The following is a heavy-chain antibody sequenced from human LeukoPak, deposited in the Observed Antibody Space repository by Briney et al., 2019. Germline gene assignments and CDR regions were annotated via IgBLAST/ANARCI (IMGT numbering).Heavy chain of an antibody. D-gene: IGHD3-10*01. CDR1: GCSISSYY. CDR2: IYTSGST. J-gene: IGHJ5*02. Sequence: SETLSLTCTVSGCSISSYYWSWIRQPAGKGLEWIGRIYTSGSTNYNPSLKSRVTMSVDTSKNQFSPKLSSVTAADTAVYYCAGNLLTYYYGSGGFDPWGQGTLVTVSS. CDR3: AGNLLTYYYGSGGFDP. V-gene: IGHV4-4*07.